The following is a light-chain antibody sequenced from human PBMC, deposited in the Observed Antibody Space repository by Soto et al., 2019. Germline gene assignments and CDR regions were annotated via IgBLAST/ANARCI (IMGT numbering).Light chain of an antibody. CDR2: DVS. V-gene: IGLV2-11*01. CDR3: CSYAVTYYV. J-gene: IGLJ1*01. Sequence: HSALTQPRSVSGSPGQSVTISCTGTSSDVGGYNYVSWYQQHPGKAPKLMIYDVSKRPSGVPDRFSGSKSGNTASLTISGLQAEDEADYYCCSYAVTYYVFGTGTKLTVL. CDR1: SSDVGGYNY.